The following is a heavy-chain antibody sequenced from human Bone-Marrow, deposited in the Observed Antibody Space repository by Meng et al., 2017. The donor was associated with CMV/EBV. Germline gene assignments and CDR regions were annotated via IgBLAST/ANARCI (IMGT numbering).Heavy chain of an antibody. CDR2: INPSGIST. V-gene: IGHV1-46*01. CDR1: GYTFTTYY. Sequence: ASVKVSCKASGYTFTTYYMHWVRQAPGQGLGWMGLINPSGISTSYAQKFQGRVTMTRDTSTSTVYMELSSLRSEDTAVYYCAREHSKGPSDYWGQGTLVTVSS. D-gene: IGHD4-11*01. CDR3: AREHSKGPSDY. J-gene: IGHJ4*02.